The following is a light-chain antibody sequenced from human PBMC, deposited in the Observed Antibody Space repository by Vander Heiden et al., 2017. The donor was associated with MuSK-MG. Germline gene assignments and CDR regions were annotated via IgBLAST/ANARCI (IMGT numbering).Light chain of an antibody. CDR3: QQYGSSSWT. CDR2: GAS. V-gene: IGKV3-20*01. J-gene: IGKJ1*01. CDR1: QSVSSSY. Sequence: EIALTQSTCTLSLSPGERVTLSCRASQSVSSSYLAWYQQKPGQAPRLLIYGASSRATGIPDRFSGSGSGTDFTLTISRLEPEDFAVYYCQQYGSSSWTFGQGTKVEIK.